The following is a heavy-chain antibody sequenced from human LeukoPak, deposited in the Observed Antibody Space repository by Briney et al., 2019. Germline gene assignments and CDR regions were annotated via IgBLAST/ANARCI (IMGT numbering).Heavy chain of an antibody. D-gene: IGHD3-10*01. J-gene: IGHJ6*03. V-gene: IGHV4-39*01. CDR2: IYYSGST. Sequence: PSGTLSLTCTVSGGSINSSYYYWGWIRQPPGKGLEWIGSIYYSGSTYYNPSLKSRVTISVDTSQNQFSLKLSSVTAADTAAYYCARRGGIIRGVASYYYMDVWGKGTTVTISS. CDR1: GGSINSSYYY. CDR3: ARRGGIIRGVASYYYMDV.